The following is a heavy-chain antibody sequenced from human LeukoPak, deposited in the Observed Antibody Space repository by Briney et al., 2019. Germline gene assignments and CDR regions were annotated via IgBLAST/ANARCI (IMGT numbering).Heavy chain of an antibody. V-gene: IGHV4-39*07. CDR2: IYYSGST. D-gene: IGHD3-3*01. Sequence: PSETLSLTCTVSGGSISSSSYYWGWIRQPPGKGLEWLGSIYYSGSTYYNPSLKSRVTISVDTSKNQFSLKLSSVTAADTAVYYCAGYDFWSGYPEAWFDPWGQGTLVTVSS. CDR3: AGYDFWSGYPEAWFDP. J-gene: IGHJ5*02. CDR1: GGSISSSSYY.